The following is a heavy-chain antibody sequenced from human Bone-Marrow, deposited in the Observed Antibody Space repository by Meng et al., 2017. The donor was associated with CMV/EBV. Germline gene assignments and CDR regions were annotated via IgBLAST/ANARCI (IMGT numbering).Heavy chain of an antibody. Sequence: SETLFLTCTVSGGSISSSSYYWGWIRQPPGKGLEWIGSIYYSGSTYYNPSLKSRVTISVDTSKNQFSLKLSSVTAADTAVYYCARQPATIFGVVINYYYYGMDVWGQGTTVTVSS. D-gene: IGHD3-3*01. CDR2: IYYSGST. J-gene: IGHJ6*02. V-gene: IGHV4-39*01. CDR3: ARQPATIFGVVINYYYYGMDV. CDR1: GGSISSSSYY.